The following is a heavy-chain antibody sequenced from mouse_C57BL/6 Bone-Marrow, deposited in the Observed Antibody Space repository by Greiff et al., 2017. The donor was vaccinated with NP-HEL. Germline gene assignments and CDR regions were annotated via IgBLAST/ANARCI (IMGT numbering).Heavy chain of an antibody. J-gene: IGHJ1*03. V-gene: IGHV5-12*01. Sequence: EVKVVESGGGLVQPGGSLKLSCAASGFTFSDYYMYWVRQTPEKRLEWVAYISNGGGSTYYPDTVKGRFTISRDNAKNTLYLQMSRLKSEDTAMYYCARRNYYGSSYDWYFDVWGTGTTVTVSS. CDR2: ISNGGGST. CDR1: GFTFSDYY. CDR3: ARRNYYGSSYDWYFDV. D-gene: IGHD1-1*01.